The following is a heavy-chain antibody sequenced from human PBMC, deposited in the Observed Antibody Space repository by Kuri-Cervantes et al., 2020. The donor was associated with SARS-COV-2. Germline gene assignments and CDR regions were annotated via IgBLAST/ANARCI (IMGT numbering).Heavy chain of an antibody. CDR1: GFTSSSYC. Sequence: GGSLRLSSAAAGFTSSSYCMHWVRQAPGKWLVWVSRISSDGSSTSYADSVKGRLTMSRDNAKNTLYLQINSLRAEDTAVYYSARDVPEGKPRGAAFDIWGQGTMVTVSS. CDR2: ISSDGSST. D-gene: IGHD1-14*01. V-gene: IGHV3-74*01. J-gene: IGHJ3*02. CDR3: ARDVPEGKPRGAAFDI.